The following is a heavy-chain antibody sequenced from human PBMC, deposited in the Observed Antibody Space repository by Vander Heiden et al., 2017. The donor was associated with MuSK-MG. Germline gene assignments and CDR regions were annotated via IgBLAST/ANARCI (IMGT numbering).Heavy chain of an antibody. Sequence: QVQLQESGPGLVKPSETLSLTCTVSGGSISSYYWSWIRQPPGKGLEWIGYIYYSGSTNYNPSLKRRVTISVDTSKNQFSLKLSSVTAADTAVYYCARQFVEDSRAPWDYYYYMDVWGKGTTVTVYS. CDR3: ARQFVEDSRAPWDYYYYMDV. D-gene: IGHD6-6*01. J-gene: IGHJ6*03. CDR1: GGSISSYY. CDR2: IYYSGST. V-gene: IGHV4-59*01.